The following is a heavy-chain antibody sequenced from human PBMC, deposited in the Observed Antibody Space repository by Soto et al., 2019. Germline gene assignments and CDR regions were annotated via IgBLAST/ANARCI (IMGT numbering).Heavy chain of an antibody. CDR3: ASQSSGWYQKTNYFDY. Sequence: GGSLRLSCAASGFTFSSYWMSWVRQAPGKGLEWVANKKQDGSEKYYVDSVKGRFTISRDNAKNSLYLQMNSLRAEDTAVYYCASQSSGWYQKTNYFDYWGQGTLVTVSS. V-gene: IGHV3-7*01. D-gene: IGHD6-19*01. CDR2: KKQDGSEK. CDR1: GFTFSSYW. J-gene: IGHJ4*02.